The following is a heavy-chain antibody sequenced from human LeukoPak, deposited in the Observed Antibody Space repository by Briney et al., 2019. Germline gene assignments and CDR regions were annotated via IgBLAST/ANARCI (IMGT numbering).Heavy chain of an antibody. V-gene: IGHV3-23*01. J-gene: IGHJ6*02. CDR3: AKFRRQNDFWSGYNYYYYGMDV. Sequence: GGSLRLSCAASGFTFSSYAMGWVRQAPGKGLEWVSPISGSGGSTYYADSVKGRFTISRDNSKNTLYLQMNSLRAEDTAVYYCAKFRRQNDFWSGYNYYYYGMDVWGQGTTVTVSS. D-gene: IGHD3-3*01. CDR2: ISGSGGST. CDR1: GFTFSSYA.